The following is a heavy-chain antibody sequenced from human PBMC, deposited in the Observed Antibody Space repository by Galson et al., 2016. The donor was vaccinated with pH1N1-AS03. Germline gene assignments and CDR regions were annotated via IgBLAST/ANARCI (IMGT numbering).Heavy chain of an antibody. V-gene: IGHV4-61*02. CDR1: GDSFSSNIYH. CDR2: IYTSGVT. J-gene: IGHJ4*02. CDR3: ARGDPAVADFVY. Sequence: TLSLTCTVSGDSFSSNIYHWNWLRQPAGKGLEWIGRIYTSGVTHYHPSLESRATISIDTSKKQFSLELTSVTAADTAMYYCARGDPAVADFVYWGQGTLVTVSS. D-gene: IGHD6-19*01.